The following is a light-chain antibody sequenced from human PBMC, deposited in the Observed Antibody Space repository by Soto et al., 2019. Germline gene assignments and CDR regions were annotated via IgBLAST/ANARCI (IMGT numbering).Light chain of an antibody. V-gene: IGKV3-11*01. CDR2: DAS. J-gene: IGKJ1*01. Sequence: EIVLTQSPATLSLSPGERATLSCKASQSVSSYLAWYKQTPGQAPRLLSYDASNRATGIPDRFSGGGSGTEFTLTISSLEPEDFAVYYCQQYHNSPLTFGQGTKVDIK. CDR3: QQYHNSPLT. CDR1: QSVSSY.